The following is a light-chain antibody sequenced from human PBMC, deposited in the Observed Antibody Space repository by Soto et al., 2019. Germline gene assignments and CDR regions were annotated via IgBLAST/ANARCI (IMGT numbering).Light chain of an antibody. CDR2: GAS. J-gene: IGKJ1*01. CDR1: QSVRTT. CDR3: QQYNDWPTT. V-gene: IGKV3-15*01. Sequence: EIVMRQSPATLSVSPGQRATLSCRASQSVRTTVAWYHQRPGQAPRLLIYGASTRATGVPDRFSGGGSGTDFTLTVTSLQSEDFEIYYCQQYNDWPTTFGSGTKVESK.